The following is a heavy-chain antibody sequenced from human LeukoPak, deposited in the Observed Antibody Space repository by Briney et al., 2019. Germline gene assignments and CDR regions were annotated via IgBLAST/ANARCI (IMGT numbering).Heavy chain of an antibody. J-gene: IGHJ3*02. CDR3: ARDSNWYDAFDI. CDR1: GGSISSYY. CDR2: IYYSGST. D-gene: IGHD6-13*01. Sequence: SETLSLTCTVSGGSISSYYWSWIRQPPGKGLEWIGYIYYSGSTNYNPSLKSRVTISVDTSKNQFSLKLSSVTAADTAVYYCARDSNWYDAFDIWGQGTRVTVSS. V-gene: IGHV4-59*01.